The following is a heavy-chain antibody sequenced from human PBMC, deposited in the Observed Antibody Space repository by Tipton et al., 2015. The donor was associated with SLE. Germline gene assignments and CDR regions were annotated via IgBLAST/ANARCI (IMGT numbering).Heavy chain of an antibody. Sequence: TLSLTCTVSGGSISSHYWSWIRQPPGKGLEWIGYIYYSGSTNYNPSLKSRVTISVDTSKNQFSLKLSSVTAADTAVYYCARVPYYDFWSGYPDYWGQGTLVTVSS. CDR1: GGSISSHY. CDR2: IYYSGST. J-gene: IGHJ4*02. CDR3: ARVPYYDFWSGYPDY. V-gene: IGHV4-59*11. D-gene: IGHD3-3*01.